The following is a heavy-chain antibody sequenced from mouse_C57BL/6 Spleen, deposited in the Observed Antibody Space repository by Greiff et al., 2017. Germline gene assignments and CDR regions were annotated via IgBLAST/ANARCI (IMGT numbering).Heavy chain of an antibody. D-gene: IGHD3-2*02. CDR3: ARWGAQAPFYFDY. CDR1: GYTFTSYW. CDR2: IDPSDSYT. Sequence: QVQLKQPGAELVKPGASVKLSCKASGYTFTSYWMQWVKQRPGQGLEWIGEIDPSDSYTNYNQKFKGKATLTVDTSSSTAYMQLSSLTSEDSAVYYCARWGAQAPFYFDYWGQGTTLTVSS. V-gene: IGHV1-50*01. J-gene: IGHJ2*01.